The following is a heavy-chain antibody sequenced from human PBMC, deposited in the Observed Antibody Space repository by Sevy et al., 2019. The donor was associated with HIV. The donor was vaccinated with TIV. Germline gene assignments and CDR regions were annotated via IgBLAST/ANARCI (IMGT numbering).Heavy chain of an antibody. J-gene: IGHJ3*02. CDR3: ARGPRVHRGSPDSFDI. V-gene: IGHV6-1*01. CDR2: TYYRSKWYN. CDR1: GDSVSSNSAA. Sequence: SQTLSLTCAISGDSVSSNSAAWNWIRQSPSRGLEWLGRTYYRSKWYNDYAVSVKSRITINPDTSKNQFSLQLNSVTPEDTAVYYCARGPRVHRGSPDSFDIWGQGTMVTVSS. D-gene: IGHD1-26*01.